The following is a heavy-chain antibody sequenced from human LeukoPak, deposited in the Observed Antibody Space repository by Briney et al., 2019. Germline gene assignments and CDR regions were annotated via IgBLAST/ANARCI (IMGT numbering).Heavy chain of an antibody. CDR2: INPNSGGT. CDR3: ARSRGYGGIPNWFDP. V-gene: IGHV1-2*02. CDR1: GYTSTGYY. Sequence: GASVKVSCKASGYTSTGYYMHWVRQAPGQGLEWMGWINPNSGGTNYAQKFQGRVTMTRDTSISTAYMELSRLRSDDTAVYYCARSRGYGGIPNWFDPWGQGTLVTVSS. D-gene: IGHD4-23*01. J-gene: IGHJ5*02.